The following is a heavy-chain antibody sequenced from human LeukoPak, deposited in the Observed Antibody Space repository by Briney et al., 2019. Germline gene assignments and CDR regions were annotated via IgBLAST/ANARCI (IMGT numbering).Heavy chain of an antibody. J-gene: IGHJ3*02. CDR1: GGSISSGGYY. V-gene: IGHV4-30-2*01. Sequence: SETLSLTCTVSGGSISSGGYYWSWIRQPPGKGLEWIGYIYHSGSTYYNPSLKSRVTISVDRSKNQFSLKLSSVTAADTAVYYCARYGRQQLVHAFDIWGQGTMVTVSS. CDR2: IYHSGST. CDR3: ARYGRQQLVHAFDI. D-gene: IGHD6-13*01.